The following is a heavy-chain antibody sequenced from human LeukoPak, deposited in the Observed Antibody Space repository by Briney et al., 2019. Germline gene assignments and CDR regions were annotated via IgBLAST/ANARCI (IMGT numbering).Heavy chain of an antibody. J-gene: IGHJ4*02. CDR2: ISGSGGST. CDR1: GFTFSSYA. D-gene: IGHD3-9*01. V-gene: IGHV3-23*01. Sequence: GGSLRLSCAASGFTFSSYAMSWVRQAPGKGLEWVSAISGSGGSTYYADSVKGRFTISRDNSKNTLYLQMNSLRAEDTAVYHCAKDGFPYYDILTGYYDYWGQGTLVTVSS. CDR3: AKDGFPYYDILTGYYDY.